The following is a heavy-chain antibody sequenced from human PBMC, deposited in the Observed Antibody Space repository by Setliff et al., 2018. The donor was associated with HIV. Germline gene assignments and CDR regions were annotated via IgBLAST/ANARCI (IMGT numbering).Heavy chain of an antibody. CDR1: GFTFSSYG. J-gene: IGHJ4*02. CDR2: IRYDGSNK. D-gene: IGHD4-17*01. Sequence: PGGSLRLSCAASGFTFSSYGLHWVRQAPGKGLEWVAFIRYDGSNKYYADSVKGRFTISRDNSKNTLYLQMNSLRAEDTAVYYCAKDHRTTTAYYFDYWGQGTLVTVSS. CDR3: AKDHRTTTAYYFDY. V-gene: IGHV3-30*02.